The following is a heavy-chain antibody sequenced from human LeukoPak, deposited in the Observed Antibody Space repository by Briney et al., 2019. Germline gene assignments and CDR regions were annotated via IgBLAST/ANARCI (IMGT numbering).Heavy chain of an antibody. CDR3: ARHSRTRGLRGYYFDY. Sequence: PSETLSLTCAVYGGSFSGYYWSWIRQPPGKGLEWIGEINHSGSTNYNPSLKSRVTISVDTSKNQFSLKLSSVTAADTAVYYCARHSRTRGLRGYYFDYWGQGTLVTVSS. J-gene: IGHJ4*02. CDR1: GGSFSGYY. CDR2: INHSGST. V-gene: IGHV4-34*01. D-gene: IGHD1-1*01.